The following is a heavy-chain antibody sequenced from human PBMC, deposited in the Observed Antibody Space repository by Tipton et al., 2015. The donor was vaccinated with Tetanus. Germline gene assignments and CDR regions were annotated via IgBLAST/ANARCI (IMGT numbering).Heavy chain of an antibody. D-gene: IGHD3-16*01. CDR2: IKQDGSAQ. CDR1: GFTFSNYC. V-gene: IGHV3-7*01. Sequence: SLRLSCVVSGFTFSNYCMTWVRQAPGKGLEWVANIKQDGSAQYYVDSVKGRFPFSRDNAKNSLYLQVNSLRVEDTAVYYCARAISSRWGKHDAFDIWGQGTTVAVS. J-gene: IGHJ3*02. CDR3: ARAISSRWGKHDAFDI.